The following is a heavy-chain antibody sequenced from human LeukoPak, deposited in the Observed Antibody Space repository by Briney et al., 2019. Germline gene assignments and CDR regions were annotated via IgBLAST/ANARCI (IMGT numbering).Heavy chain of an antibody. J-gene: IGHJ4*02. CDR3: ARAKKAYYYDSSGYYLPYFDY. CDR2: IHSSGST. D-gene: IGHD3-22*01. V-gene: IGHV4-61*09. CDR1: GGSISSGSYY. Sequence: KPSQTLSLTCTVSGGSISSGSYYWSWIRQPAGKGLEWIGQIHSSGSTTYNPSLKSRVTISVDTSKNQFSLKLSSVTAADTAVYYCARAKKAYYYDSSGYYLPYFDYWGQGTLVTVSS.